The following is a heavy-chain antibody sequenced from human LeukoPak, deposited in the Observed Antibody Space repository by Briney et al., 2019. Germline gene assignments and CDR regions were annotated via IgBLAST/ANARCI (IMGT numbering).Heavy chain of an antibody. CDR2: ISYDGSNK. Sequence: PGRSLRLSCAASGFTFSSYAMHWVRQAPGKGLEWVAVISYDGSNKYYADSVKGRFTISRDNSKNTLYLQMNSLRAEDTAVYYCARDVSYSSSWYVYWGQGTLVTVSS. D-gene: IGHD6-13*01. V-gene: IGHV3-30*04. J-gene: IGHJ4*02. CDR3: ARDVSYSSSWYVY. CDR1: GFTFSSYA.